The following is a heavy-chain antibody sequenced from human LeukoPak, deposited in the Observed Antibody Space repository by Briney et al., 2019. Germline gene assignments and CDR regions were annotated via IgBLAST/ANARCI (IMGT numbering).Heavy chain of an antibody. Sequence: PGGSLRLSCAASGFTFSNAWMTWVRQAPGKGLEWVGRIKSKTDGGATDYAAPVKGIFTISRDDPKNTLYLQMNSLKAEDTAVYYCSTTMVRGPIDCWGQGTLVTVSS. CDR1: GFTFSNAW. CDR3: STTMVRGPIDC. V-gene: IGHV3-15*01. J-gene: IGHJ4*02. D-gene: IGHD3-10*01. CDR2: IKSKTDGGAT.